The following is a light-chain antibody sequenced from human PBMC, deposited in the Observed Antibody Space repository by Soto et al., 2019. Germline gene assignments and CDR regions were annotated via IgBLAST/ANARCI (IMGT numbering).Light chain of an antibody. J-gene: IGKJ1*01. Sequence: PGEKATLSCRASQSVSDHLAWYQKKPGQAPRLLIYGASTRITGIPDRFSGVGSGTDFTLTISRLDPEDFAVYYWQQYDHSPRTFGQGTKVEVK. CDR2: GAS. CDR1: QSVSDH. CDR3: QQYDHSPRT. V-gene: IGKV3-20*01.